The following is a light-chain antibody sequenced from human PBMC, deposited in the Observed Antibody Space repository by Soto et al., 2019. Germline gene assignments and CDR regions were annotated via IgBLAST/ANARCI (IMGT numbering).Light chain of an antibody. Sequence: ESVLRQSPGTPSLSPGERATLSCRASQSVSNNYLAWYQQKPGQAPRLLIYGASNRATGIPDRFSGSGSGTDFTLTISSLQSEDFAVYYCQQYHNWPITFGQGTRLEIK. CDR2: GAS. V-gene: IGKV3-20*01. CDR1: QSVSNNY. CDR3: QQYHNWPIT. J-gene: IGKJ5*01.